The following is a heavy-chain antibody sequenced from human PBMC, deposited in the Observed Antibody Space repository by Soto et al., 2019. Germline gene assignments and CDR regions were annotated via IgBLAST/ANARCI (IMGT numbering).Heavy chain of an antibody. CDR3: AKDRGAGETSAFYLDS. V-gene: IGHV3-23*01. CDR2: ISATGGGT. D-gene: IGHD3-9*01. CDR1: GFKFSNYA. J-gene: IGHJ4*02. Sequence: GGSLRLSCAASGFKFSNYAMSWVRQAPGKGLEWVSLISATGGGTYYADSVKGRFTISRDNSHNTLYLQVHSLTAEDTAVYYCAKDRGAGETSAFYLDSGGRGARVTVPS.